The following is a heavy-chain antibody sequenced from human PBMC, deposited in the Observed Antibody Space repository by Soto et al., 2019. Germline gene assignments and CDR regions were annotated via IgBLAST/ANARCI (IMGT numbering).Heavy chain of an antibody. V-gene: IGHV3-23*01. CDR2: IIGGVTST. CDR1: GFTFSGYA. CDR3: ARMSSSVRPGC. D-gene: IGHD2-2*01. Sequence: GGSLRLSCAASGFTFSGYAMGWVRRAPGKGLEWVSGIIGGVTSTNYAGSVKGRFTISRDNAKNSLYLQMNSVRAEDTAIYYCARMSSSVRPGCWGQGTLVTVSS. J-gene: IGHJ4*02.